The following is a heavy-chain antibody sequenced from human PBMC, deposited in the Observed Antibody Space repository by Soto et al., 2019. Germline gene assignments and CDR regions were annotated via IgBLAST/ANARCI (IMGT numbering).Heavy chain of an antibody. D-gene: IGHD3-10*01. CDR2: ISSDGNKQ. J-gene: IGHJ3*02. Sequence: QVQLVESGGGVVQPGTSLRLSCAASGFTSSSFVIHWVRQAPGKGLEWLAVISSDGNKQYYADSVKGRFTISRDNSTRTLYLQVNSLRSGDTVVYFCAKERGVLEAFDMWGPGTMVTVS. CDR1: GFTSSSFV. CDR3: AKERGVLEAFDM. V-gene: IGHV3-30*18.